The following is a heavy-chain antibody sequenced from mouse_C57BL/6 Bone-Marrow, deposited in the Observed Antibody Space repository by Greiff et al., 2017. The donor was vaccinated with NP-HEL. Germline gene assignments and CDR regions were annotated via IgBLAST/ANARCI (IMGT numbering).Heavy chain of an antibody. Sequence: EVKLMESGGGLVQPGGSLKLSCAASGFTFSDYGMAWVRQAPRKGPEWVAFISNLAYSIYYADTVTGRFTISRENAKNTLYLEMSSLRSEDTAMYYCARHYGSSYVYAMDYWGQGTSVTVSS. CDR3: ARHYGSSYVYAMDY. J-gene: IGHJ4*01. D-gene: IGHD1-1*01. CDR2: ISNLAYSI. CDR1: GFTFSDYG. V-gene: IGHV5-15*01.